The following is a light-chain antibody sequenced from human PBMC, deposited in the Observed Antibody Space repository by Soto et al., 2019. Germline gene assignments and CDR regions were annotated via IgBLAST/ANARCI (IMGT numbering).Light chain of an antibody. CDR2: DVS. J-gene: IGLJ2*01. V-gene: IGLV2-11*01. Sequence: QSALTQPRSVSGSPGQSVTISCTGTSSDVGGYNYVSWYQQHPGKAPKVMIYDVSKRPSGVPDRFSGSKSGNTASLTISGLQAEDKADYYCCSYAGSHTYVVFGGGTKLTVL. CDR1: SSDVGGYNY. CDR3: CSYAGSHTYVV.